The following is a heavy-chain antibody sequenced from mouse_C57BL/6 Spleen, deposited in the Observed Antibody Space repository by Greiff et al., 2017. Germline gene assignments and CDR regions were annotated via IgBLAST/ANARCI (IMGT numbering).Heavy chain of an antibody. Sequence: QVQLQQSGPELVKPGASVKISCKASGYAFSSSWMNWVKQRPGKGLEWIGRIYPGDGDTNYNGKFKGKATLTADKSSSTAYMQLSSLTSEDSAVYFCARWTYYGSSGYFDDWGKGTTLTVSS. J-gene: IGHJ2*01. CDR1: GYAFSSSW. CDR3: ARWTYYGSSGYFDD. V-gene: IGHV1-82*01. CDR2: IYPGDGDT. D-gene: IGHD1-1*01.